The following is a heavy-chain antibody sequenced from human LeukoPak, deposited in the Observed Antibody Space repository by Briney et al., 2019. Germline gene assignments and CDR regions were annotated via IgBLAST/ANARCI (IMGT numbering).Heavy chain of an antibody. Sequence: GGSLRLSCAASGFTFSSYSMNWVRQAPGKGLEWVSYISSSSSTIYYADSVKGRFTISRDNAKNSLYLQMNSLRAEDTAVYYCARDLGDGYNVYYYYMDVWGKGTTVTVSS. V-gene: IGHV3-48*01. J-gene: IGHJ6*03. CDR1: GFTFSSYS. D-gene: IGHD5-24*01. CDR3: ARDLGDGYNVYYYYMDV. CDR2: ISSSSSTI.